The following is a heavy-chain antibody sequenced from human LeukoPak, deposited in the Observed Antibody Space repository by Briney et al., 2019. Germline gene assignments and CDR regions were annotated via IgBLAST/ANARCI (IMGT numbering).Heavy chain of an antibody. CDR2: ISHSGKS. V-gene: IGHV4-38-2*01. CDR1: GYSIGNCYS. J-gene: IGHJ4*02. CDR3: TLDDWLGDQQALSPFL. D-gene: IGHD3-10*01. Sequence: PSETLSLTCAASGYSIGNCYSRCWIRQPPGKGLELIGSISHSGKSDYNPSLTSRVTISTETSKNHFPLSLTSVTAADTAVYYCTLDDWLGDQQALSPFLWGQGVLVIVSS.